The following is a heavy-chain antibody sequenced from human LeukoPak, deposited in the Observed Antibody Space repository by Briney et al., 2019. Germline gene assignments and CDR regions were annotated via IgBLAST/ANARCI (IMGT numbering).Heavy chain of an antibody. D-gene: IGHD2-15*01. V-gene: IGHV3-7*01. Sequence: PGGSLRLSCAAPGFTFSSYWMSWVRQAPGKGLEWVANIKQDGSEKYYVDSVKGRFTISRDNAKNSLYLQMNSLRAEDTAVYYCAREAYCSGGSCYLYYYYGMDVWGQGTTVTVSS. CDR1: GFTFSSYW. J-gene: IGHJ6*02. CDR3: AREAYCSGGSCYLYYYYGMDV. CDR2: IKQDGSEK.